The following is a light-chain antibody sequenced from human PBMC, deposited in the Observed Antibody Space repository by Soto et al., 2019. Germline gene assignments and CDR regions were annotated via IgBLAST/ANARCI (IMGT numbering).Light chain of an antibody. CDR3: QESLGT. CDR1: QTISNW. J-gene: IGKJ2*01. Sequence: DIQMTQSPSTLSASVGDRVTITCRASQTISNWLAWYQQKPGKAPNLLIYKPSSLQSGVPSRFSGSGSGTEFSLTISSLQPEDFATHYCQESLGTFRQGTKLEIK. V-gene: IGKV1-5*03. CDR2: KPS.